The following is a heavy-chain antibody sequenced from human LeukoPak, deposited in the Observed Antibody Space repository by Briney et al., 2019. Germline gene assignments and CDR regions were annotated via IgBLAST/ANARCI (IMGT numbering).Heavy chain of an antibody. J-gene: IGHJ5*02. CDR2: INPDSGGA. D-gene: IGHD6-19*01. CDR1: GYTFTGYF. V-gene: IGHV1-2*02. Sequence: GASVKVSCKASGYTFTGYFMHWVRQAPGQGLEWMAWINPDSGGAEYAQNFQGRVTLTRDTSITTAYMEMSGLTYDDTAVYYCAISLGALTSGWNHWGQGTLVIVSS. CDR3: AISLGALTSGWNH.